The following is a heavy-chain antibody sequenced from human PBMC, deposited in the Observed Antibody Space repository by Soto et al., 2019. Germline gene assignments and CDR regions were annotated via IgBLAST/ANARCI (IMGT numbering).Heavy chain of an antibody. CDR2: INPNSGGT. CDR1: GYTFTDYS. Sequence: QVQLVQSGAEVKRPGASVKVSCKASGYTFTDYSMHWVRQAPGQGLEWMGWINPNSGGTNYAQKFQGRVTMTRVTSISTAYMELSRLRCDDTALYYCAKDPKIVVVPPTTGGMDVWGQGTTVTVSS. CDR3: AKDPKIVVVPPTTGGMDV. J-gene: IGHJ6*02. V-gene: IGHV1-2*02. D-gene: IGHD2-2*01.